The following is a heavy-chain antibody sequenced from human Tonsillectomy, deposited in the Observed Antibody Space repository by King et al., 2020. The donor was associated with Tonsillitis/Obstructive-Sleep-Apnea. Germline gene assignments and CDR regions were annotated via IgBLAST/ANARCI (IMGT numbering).Heavy chain of an antibody. D-gene: IGHD3-10*01. CDR2: ISHCVTT. J-gene: IGHJ5*02. Sequence: QLQESGPGLVKPLETLSLTFAVSGGSICSSNWGNWFRQTPGKGLGWIGEISHCVTTNNSPSLNSRVTISVDKSKNQFSLRLASVTAADTAVYYCARERGVSWGQGTLVTVSS. CDR3: ARERGVS. V-gene: IGHV4-4*02. CDR1: GGSICSSNW.